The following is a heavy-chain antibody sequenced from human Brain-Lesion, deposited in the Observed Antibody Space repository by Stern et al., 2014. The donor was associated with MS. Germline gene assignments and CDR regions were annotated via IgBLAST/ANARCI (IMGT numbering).Heavy chain of an antibody. J-gene: IGHJ4*02. V-gene: IGHV1-24*01. CDR2: FDPEDGET. Sequence: VQLVESGAEVKKPGASVKVSCKVSGYTLTELSMHWVRQAPRKGLEWMGGFDPEDGETIYAQKFQGRVTMTEDTSTDTAYMELSSLRSEDTAVYYCATLSPGAGGNYYRHFDYWAQGTLVPVSS. D-gene: IGHD1-26*01. CDR1: GYTLTELS. CDR3: ATLSPGAGGNYYRHFDY.